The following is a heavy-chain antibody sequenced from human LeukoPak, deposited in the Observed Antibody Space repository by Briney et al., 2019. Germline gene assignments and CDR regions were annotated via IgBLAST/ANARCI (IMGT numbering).Heavy chain of an antibody. J-gene: IGHJ5*02. Sequence: PSETLSLTCAVSGGSISSDGNSWSWIRQPPGKGLEWIGYIYHSGSTYYNPSLKSRVTISVDRSKNQFSLKLNSVTAADTAVYYCARHYGPWGQGTLVTVSS. CDR3: ARHYGP. CDR2: IYHSGST. D-gene: IGHD3-16*01. V-gene: IGHV4-30-2*01. CDR1: GGSISSDGNS.